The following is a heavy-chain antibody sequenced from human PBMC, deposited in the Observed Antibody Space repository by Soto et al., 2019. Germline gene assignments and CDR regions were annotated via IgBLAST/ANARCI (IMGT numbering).Heavy chain of an antibody. CDR3: ARVGRFSGEHYDYIAV. D-gene: IGHD1-26*01. V-gene: IGHV4-34*01. CDR1: GESFSGYF. Sequence: SETLSLTCAVYGESFSGYFWTWVRQPPGKGLEWIGEINDDGRTNSNPSLKSRVTISVDTSKNQFSLTLTSVTAADTAVYFCARVGRFSGEHYDYIAVWARGTTVTVSS. J-gene: IGHJ3*01. CDR2: INDDGRT.